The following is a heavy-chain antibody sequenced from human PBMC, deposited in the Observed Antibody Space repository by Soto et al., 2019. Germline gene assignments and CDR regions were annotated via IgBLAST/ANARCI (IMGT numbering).Heavy chain of an antibody. V-gene: IGHV3-23*01. J-gene: IGHJ5*02. Sequence: GGSLRLSCAASGFTFSDYGMSWVRQAPGKGLDWVSSTSGSGDNTFYADSVKGRFTISRDNSKNNLYLQMDSLSPEDTAVYYCAKDRSRYSSGWHNWFDPWGQGTLVTVSS. CDR3: AKDRSRYSSGWHNWFDP. CDR2: TSGSGDNT. D-gene: IGHD6-19*01. CDR1: GFTFSDYG.